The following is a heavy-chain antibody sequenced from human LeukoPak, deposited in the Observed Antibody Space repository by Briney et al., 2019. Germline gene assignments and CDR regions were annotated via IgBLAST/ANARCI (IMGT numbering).Heavy chain of an antibody. V-gene: IGHV1-3*03. CDR1: GYTFTSYA. CDR2: INAGNDNT. J-gene: IGHJ4*02. Sequence: AASVKVSCKASGYTFTSYAMHWVRQAPGQRLEWMGWINAGNDNTRYSQEFQGRVTITRDTSASTAYMELSSLRSEDMAVYYCARDRCSGGSCRIFDYWGQGTLVTVSS. CDR3: ARDRCSGGSCRIFDY. D-gene: IGHD2-15*01.